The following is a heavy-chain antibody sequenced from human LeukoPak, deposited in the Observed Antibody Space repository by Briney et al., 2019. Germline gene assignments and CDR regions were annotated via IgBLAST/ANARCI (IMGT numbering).Heavy chain of an antibody. V-gene: IGHV3-23*01. D-gene: IGHD2-8*01. CDR1: GFAFSSSA. CDR3: AKELRVAGRTKGFDY. Sequence: GGSLRLSCAASGFAFSSSAMGWVRQAPGKGLEWVSAISDSGDSTYYADSVKGRFTISRDNSKITLYLQLNSLRAEDTAVYCCAKELRVAGRTKGFDYWGQGTLVTVSS. CDR2: ISDSGDST. J-gene: IGHJ4*02.